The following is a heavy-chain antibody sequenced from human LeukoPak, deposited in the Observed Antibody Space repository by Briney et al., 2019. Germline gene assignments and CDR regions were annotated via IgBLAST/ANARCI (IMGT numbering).Heavy chain of an antibody. CDR2: SYYSGST. CDR1: SDSISSYL. CDR3: AGVGVNCGSYEGDFIL. J-gene: IGHJ3*01. D-gene: IGHD1-26*01. Sequence: SETLSLTCTVSSDSISSYLWSWIRQQPGKGLEWIGDSYYSGSTNYNPSLKSRVTIGVDTSEDQFSLTLTSLTAADTAVYYCAGVGVNCGSYEGDFILWGDGTMVIVSS. V-gene: IGHV4-59*08.